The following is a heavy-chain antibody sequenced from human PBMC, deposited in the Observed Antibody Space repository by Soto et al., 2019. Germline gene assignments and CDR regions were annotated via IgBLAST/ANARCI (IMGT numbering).Heavy chain of an antibody. Sequence: GEALKISCKGSGYSFTSYWISWVRQTLGKGGEWMGRIDPSDSYTNYSPSFQGHVTISADKSISTAYLQWSSLKASDTAMYYCARTYGSSTSCYPYGMDVRGQGTTVTVSS. CDR3: ARTYGSSTSCYPYGMDV. V-gene: IGHV5-10-1*01. D-gene: IGHD2-2*01. CDR1: GYSFTSYW. CDR2: IDPSDSYT. J-gene: IGHJ6*02.